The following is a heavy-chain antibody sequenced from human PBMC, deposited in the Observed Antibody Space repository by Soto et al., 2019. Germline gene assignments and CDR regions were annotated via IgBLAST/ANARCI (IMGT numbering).Heavy chain of an antibody. CDR3: TGATYSDY. Sequence: ESGGGLVQPGGSLRLSCEASGFPFNSYAMSWVRQAPGKGLEWVSHIGGNGASTYYADSVKGRFAISRDNSKNTVYLQLDNLRADDTAVYYCTGATYSDYWGQGTLVTVSS. J-gene: IGHJ4*02. CDR1: GFPFNSYA. CDR2: IGGNGAST. V-gene: IGHV3-23*01.